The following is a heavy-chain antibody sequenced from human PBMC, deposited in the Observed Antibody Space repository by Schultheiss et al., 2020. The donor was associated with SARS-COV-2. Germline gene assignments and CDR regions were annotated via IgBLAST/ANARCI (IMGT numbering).Heavy chain of an antibody. CDR1: GGSISSYY. CDR2: INHSGST. J-gene: IGHJ5*02. V-gene: IGHV4-59*01. CDR3: AREGYDFWSGYPNNWFDP. Sequence: SETLSLTCTVSGGSISSYYWSWIRPPPGKGLEWIGEINHSGSTNYNPSLKSRVTISVDTSKNQFSLKLSSVTAADTAVYYCAREGYDFWSGYPNNWFDPWGQGTLVTVSS. D-gene: IGHD3-3*01.